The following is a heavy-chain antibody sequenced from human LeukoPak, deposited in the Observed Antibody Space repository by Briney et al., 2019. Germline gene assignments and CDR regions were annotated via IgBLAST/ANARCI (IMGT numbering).Heavy chain of an antibody. CDR1: GFTFDDYA. J-gene: IGHJ6*02. Sequence: GGSLSLSCAASGFTFDDYAMHWVRQAPGKGLEWVSGISWNSGSIGYADSVKGRFTISRDNAKNSLYLQMNSLRAEDTALYYCAKDEINYYYGMDVWGQGTTVTVSS. V-gene: IGHV3-9*01. CDR2: ISWNSGSI. CDR3: AKDEINYYYGMDV.